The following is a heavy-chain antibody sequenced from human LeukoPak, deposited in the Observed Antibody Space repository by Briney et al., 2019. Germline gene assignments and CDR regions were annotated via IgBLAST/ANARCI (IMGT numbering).Heavy chain of an antibody. D-gene: IGHD6-19*01. CDR3: AREGYSSGWYEGGNWFDP. CDR1: GFTFSSYG. CDR2: IWYDGSNK. J-gene: IGHJ5*02. Sequence: GRSLRLSCAASGFTFSSYGMHWVRQAPGKGLEWVAVIWYDGSNKYYADSVKGRFTISRDNSKNSLYLQMNSLRDEDTAVYYCAREGYSSGWYEGGNWFDPWGQGTLVTVSS. V-gene: IGHV3-33*01.